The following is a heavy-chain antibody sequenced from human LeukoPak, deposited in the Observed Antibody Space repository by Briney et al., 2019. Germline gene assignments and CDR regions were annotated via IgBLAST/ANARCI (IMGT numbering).Heavy chain of an antibody. CDR2: IYYSGST. Sequence: SETLSLTCTVSNGSIGSTIYYWAWIRQPSGKGLEWIGSIYYSGSTYYSPSLKSRVTISIDTSKNQFSLRLYSVIAADTAVYYCARHRTGSYPVGFDPWGQGTLVTVSS. V-gene: IGHV4-39*01. CDR1: NGSIGSTIYY. J-gene: IGHJ5*02. D-gene: IGHD1-26*01. CDR3: ARHRTGSYPVGFDP.